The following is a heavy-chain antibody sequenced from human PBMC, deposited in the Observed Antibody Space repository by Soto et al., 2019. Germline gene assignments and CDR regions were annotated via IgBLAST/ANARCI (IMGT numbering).Heavy chain of an antibody. D-gene: IGHD2-21*02. CDR1: GYTFTSYD. CDR2: MNPNSGNT. Sequence: QVQLVQSGAEVKKPGASVKVSCKASGYTFTSYDINWVRQATGQGLEWMGWMNPNSGNTVYAQKFQGRVTMTRNTSRSTAYMELSSRRSEATAVYYCARWTDRYSYYGMDVWGQGTTVTVSS. J-gene: IGHJ6*02. V-gene: IGHV1-8*01. CDR3: ARWTDRYSYYGMDV.